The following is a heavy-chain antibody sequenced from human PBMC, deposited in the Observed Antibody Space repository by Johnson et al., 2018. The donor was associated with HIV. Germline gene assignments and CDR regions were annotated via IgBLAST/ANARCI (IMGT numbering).Heavy chain of an antibody. V-gene: IGHV3-64*01. D-gene: IGHD2/OR15-2a*01. J-gene: IGHJ3*02. CDR2: ISSNGGST. Sequence: VQLVESGGGLVQPGGSLRLSCAASGFTFSSYWMSWVRQAPGKGLEYVSAISSNGGSTYYANSVKGRFTISRDNSKNTLYLQMNSLRAEDTAVYYCAKNSAAFDIWGQGTMVTVSS. CDR1: GFTFSSYW. CDR3: AKNSAAFDI.